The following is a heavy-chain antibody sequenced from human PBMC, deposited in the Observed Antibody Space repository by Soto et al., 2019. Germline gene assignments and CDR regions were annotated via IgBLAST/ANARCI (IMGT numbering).Heavy chain of an antibody. Sequence: QVRLQESGPGLLKPSETLSLTCTVSGDSMSNYYWNWIRQSPGKGLERIGYVFYGGISDYNPSLEGRATISVDMSKNQFSLRLTSVTAADTPVYYCAKGDILTSWGQGTLVTVSS. CDR3: AKGDILTS. CDR1: GDSMSNYY. J-gene: IGHJ4*02. CDR2: VFYGGIS. V-gene: IGHV4-59*01. D-gene: IGHD3-9*01.